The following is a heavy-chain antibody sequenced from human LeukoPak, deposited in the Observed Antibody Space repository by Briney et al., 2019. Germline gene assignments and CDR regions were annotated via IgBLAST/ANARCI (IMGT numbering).Heavy chain of an antibody. Sequence: GGSLRLSCAASGFTVSSNYMSWVRQAPGKGLEWVSVIYSGGSTYYADSVKGRFTISRHNSKNTLYLQMNSLRAEDTAVYYCARRHPYCGGDCNWHYFDYWGQGTLVTVSS. CDR3: ARRHPYCGGDCNWHYFDY. CDR1: GFTVSSNY. V-gene: IGHV3-53*04. D-gene: IGHD2-21*02. J-gene: IGHJ4*02. CDR2: IYSGGST.